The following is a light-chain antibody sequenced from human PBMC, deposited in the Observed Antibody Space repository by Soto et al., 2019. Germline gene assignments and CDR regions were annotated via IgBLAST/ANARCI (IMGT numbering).Light chain of an antibody. V-gene: IGLV2-8*01. J-gene: IGLJ1*01. CDR2: GVT. CDR1: SSDVGRYNY. Sequence: QSVLTQPPSASGSPGQSVTLSCSGTSSDVGRYNYVYWYQQHPGKAPELLIYGVTPRPSGVPDRFSASKSGNTASLTXPGLQDEDEGYYYCSSYAGSNIYVFGTGTKVTVL. CDR3: SSYAGSNIYV.